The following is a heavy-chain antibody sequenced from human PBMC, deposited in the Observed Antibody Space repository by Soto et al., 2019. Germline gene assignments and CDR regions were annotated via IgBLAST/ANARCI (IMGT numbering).Heavy chain of an antibody. CDR2: ISAYNGNT. D-gene: IGHD5-18*01. J-gene: IGHJ6*02. Sequence: GASVKVSCKASGYTFTSYGISWVRQAPGQGHEWKGWISAYNGNTYYAQKLQGRVTITTDTSTSTSYMELNSLRAEDTAVYYCARISAETTLVDGLDVWGRGTTVTVSS. CDR1: GYTFTSYG. V-gene: IGHV1-18*01. CDR3: ARISAETTLVDGLDV.